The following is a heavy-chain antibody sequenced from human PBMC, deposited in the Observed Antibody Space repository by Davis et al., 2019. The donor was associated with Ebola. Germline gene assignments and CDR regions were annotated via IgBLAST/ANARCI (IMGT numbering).Heavy chain of an antibody. Sequence: GSLRLSCTVSGGSISSSSYYWGWIRQPPGKGLEWIGYIYYSGSTNYNPSLKSRVTISVDTSKNQFSLKLSSVTAADTAVYYCARFPYYYGMDVWGQGTTVTVSS. V-gene: IGHV4-61*05. CDR2: IYYSGST. CDR1: GGSISSSSYY. J-gene: IGHJ6*02. CDR3: ARFPYYYGMDV.